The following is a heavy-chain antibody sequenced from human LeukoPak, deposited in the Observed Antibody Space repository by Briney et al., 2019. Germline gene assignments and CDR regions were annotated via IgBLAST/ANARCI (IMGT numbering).Heavy chain of an antibody. V-gene: IGHV3-23*01. CDR2: ISGSGGTT. D-gene: IGHD4-23*01. CDR1: GFTFSNYA. Sequence: GGSLRLSCAASGFTFSNYAMRWVRQAPGKGLVWVSVISGSGGTTYSADSVKGRFTISRDNAENTLYLQMNSLRAEDTAAYYCARDRGSSGGNTNGYFDYWGQGALVTVSS. J-gene: IGHJ4*02. CDR3: ARDRGSSGGNTNGYFDY.